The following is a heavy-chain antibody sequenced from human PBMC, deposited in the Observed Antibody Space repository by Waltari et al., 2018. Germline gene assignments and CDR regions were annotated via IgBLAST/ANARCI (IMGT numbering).Heavy chain of an antibody. Sequence: QLQLQESGPGLVKPSETLSLTCTVSGGSISSSSYYWGWIRQPPGKGLEWIGSIYYSGSTYSNPSLKSRVTISVDTSKNQFSLKLSSVTAADTAVYYCARAPTSSSWYADYWGQGTLVTVSS. CDR1: GGSISSSSYY. D-gene: IGHD6-13*01. V-gene: IGHV4-39*07. CDR2: IYYSGST. J-gene: IGHJ4*02. CDR3: ARAPTSSSWYADY.